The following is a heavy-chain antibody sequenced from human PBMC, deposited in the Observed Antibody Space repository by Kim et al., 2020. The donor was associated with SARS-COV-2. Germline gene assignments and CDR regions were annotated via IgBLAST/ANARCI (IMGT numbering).Heavy chain of an antibody. CDR3: AKVLGSGWNYPCFDY. Sequence: GGSLRLSCAASGFTFSSYAMSWVRQAPGKGLEWVSAISGSGGSTYYADSVKGRFTISRDNSKNTLYLQMNSLRAEDTAVYYCAKVLGSGWNYPCFDYWGQGTLVTVSS. CDR1: GFTFSSYA. D-gene: IGHD6-19*01. V-gene: IGHV3-23*01. CDR2: ISGSGGST. J-gene: IGHJ4*02.